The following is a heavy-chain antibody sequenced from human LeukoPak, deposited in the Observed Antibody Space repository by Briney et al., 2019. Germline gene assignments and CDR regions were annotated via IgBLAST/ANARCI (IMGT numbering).Heavy chain of an antibody. CDR3: ARDRATDSSGYLVPGGFDY. CDR2: IYYSGST. V-gene: IGHV4-59*12. Sequence: SETLSLTCTVSGGSISSYYWSWIRQPPGKGLEWIGYIYYSGSTNYNPSLKSRVTISVDTSKNQFSLKLSSVTAADTAVYYCARDRATDSSGYLVPGGFDYWGQGTLVTVSS. CDR1: GGSISSYY. J-gene: IGHJ4*02. D-gene: IGHD3-22*01.